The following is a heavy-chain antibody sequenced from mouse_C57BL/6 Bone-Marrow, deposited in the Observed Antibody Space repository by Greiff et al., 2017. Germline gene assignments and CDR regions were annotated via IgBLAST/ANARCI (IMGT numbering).Heavy chain of an antibody. J-gene: IGHJ3*01. CDR3: ALLCPWFAY. CDR1: GYAFTNYL. D-gene: IGHD2-1*01. V-gene: IGHV1-54*01. Sequence: QVQLQQSGAELVRPGTSVKVSCKASGYAFTNYLIEWVKQRPGQGLEWIGVINPGSGGTNYNEKFKGKATLTADKSSSTAYMQLSSLTSEDSAVYFCALLCPWFAYWGQGTLVTVSA. CDR2: INPGSGGT.